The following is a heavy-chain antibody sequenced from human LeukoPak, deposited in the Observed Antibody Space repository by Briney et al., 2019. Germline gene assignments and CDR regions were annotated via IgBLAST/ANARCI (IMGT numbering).Heavy chain of an antibody. CDR3: VRGNPFGGY. J-gene: IGHJ4*02. Sequence: GGPLRLSCAASGFTLSSYWMIWLRQAPGKGLEWVANIKQDGSEISYVDSVKGRFTISRDNAKNSLYLQMNSLRAEDTAVYYCVRGNPFGGYWGQGTLVTVSS. CDR2: IKQDGSEI. V-gene: IGHV3-7*03. D-gene: IGHD2-15*01. CDR1: GFTLSSYW.